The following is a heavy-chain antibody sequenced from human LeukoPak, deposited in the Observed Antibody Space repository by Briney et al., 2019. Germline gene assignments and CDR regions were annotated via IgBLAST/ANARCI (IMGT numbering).Heavy chain of an antibody. CDR2: ISAYNGNT. CDR1: GYTFTSYG. J-gene: IGHJ3*02. V-gene: IGHV1-18*01. CDR3: ARVDFLHDYGGNSDAFDI. Sequence: ASVKVSCKASGYTFTSYGISWVRQAPGQGLEWMGWISAYNGNTNYAQKLQGRVTMTTDTSTSTAYMELRSLRSDDTAVYYCARVDFLHDYGGNSDAFDIWGQGTMVTVSS. D-gene: IGHD4-23*01.